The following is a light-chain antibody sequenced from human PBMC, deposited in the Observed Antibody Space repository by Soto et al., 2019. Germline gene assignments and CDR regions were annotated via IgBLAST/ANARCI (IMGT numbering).Light chain of an antibody. V-gene: IGLV1-40*01. CDR1: SSSIGAGYE. J-gene: IGLJ1*01. CDR3: QSYDKRLTAYV. Sequence: QSVLTQAPSVSGAPGQRVTISWSGTSSSIGAGYEVHWYHQLPGTAPKLVVSGNGNRPSGVPDRLSASKSGTSASLAITGLQAEDEGHYYCQSYDKRLTAYVFGTGTKVTVL. CDR2: GNG.